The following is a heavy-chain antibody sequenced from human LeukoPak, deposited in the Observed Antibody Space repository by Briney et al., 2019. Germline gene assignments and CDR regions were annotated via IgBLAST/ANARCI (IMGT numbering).Heavy chain of an antibody. J-gene: IGHJ4*02. V-gene: IGHV3-7*01. CDR1: GFTFSSYW. CDR3: ARRVGYCSGGSCYYFDY. CDR2: IKQDGSEK. D-gene: IGHD2-15*01. Sequence: GGSLRLSCAASGFTFSSYWMSWVRQAPGKGLEWVANIKQDGSEKYYVDSVKGRFTISRDNAKNSLYLQMNSRRAEDTAVYYCARRVGYCSGGSCYYFDYWGQGTLVTVSS.